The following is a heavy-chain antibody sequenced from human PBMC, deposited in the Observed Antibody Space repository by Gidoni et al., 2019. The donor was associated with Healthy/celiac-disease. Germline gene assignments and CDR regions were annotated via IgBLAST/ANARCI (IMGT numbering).Heavy chain of an antibody. CDR2: FDPEDGET. CDR1: GYTLTELS. CDR3: ATGCRDGYNYLRYYFDY. Sequence: QVQLVQSGAEVKKPGASVKVSCKVSGYTLTELSMHWVRQAPGKGLEWMGGFDPEDGETIYAQKFQCRVTMTEDTATNTAYMELSSLRSEDTAVYYCATGCRDGYNYLRYYFDYWGQGTLVTVSS. J-gene: IGHJ4*02. V-gene: IGHV1-24*01. D-gene: IGHD5-12*01.